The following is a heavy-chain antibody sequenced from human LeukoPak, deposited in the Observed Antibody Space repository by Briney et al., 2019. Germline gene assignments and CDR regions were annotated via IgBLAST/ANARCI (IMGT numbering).Heavy chain of an antibody. CDR3: ARDRPSWSGDKSIHY. CDR2: IYTSGST. CDR1: GGSISSGSYY. J-gene: IGHJ4*02. Sequence: SETLSLTCTVSGGSISSGSYYWSWIRQPAGKGLEWIGRIYTSGSTNYNPSLKSRVTISVYTSKNQFSLKLTSVTAADTAVYYCARDRPSWSGDKSIHYWGQGTLVTVSS. V-gene: IGHV4-61*02. D-gene: IGHD3-10*01.